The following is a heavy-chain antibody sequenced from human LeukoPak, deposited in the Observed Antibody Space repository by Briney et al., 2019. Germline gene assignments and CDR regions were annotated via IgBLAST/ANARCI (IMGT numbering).Heavy chain of an antibody. V-gene: IGHV4-61*02. Sequence: PSQTLSLTCTVSGGSISSGSYYWSWIRQPAGKGLEWIGRIYTSGSTNYNPSLKSRVTISVDTSKNQFSLKLSSVTAADTAVYYCAREEVWGSYAFDIWGQGTMVTVSS. CDR1: GGSISSGSYY. D-gene: IGHD7-27*01. CDR3: AREEVWGSYAFDI. J-gene: IGHJ3*02. CDR2: IYTSGST.